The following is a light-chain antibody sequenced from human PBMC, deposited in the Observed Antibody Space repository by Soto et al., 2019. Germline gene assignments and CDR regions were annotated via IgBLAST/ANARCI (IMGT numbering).Light chain of an antibody. J-gene: IGLJ1*01. V-gene: IGLV1-47*01. CDR2: RNN. CDR1: SSKIGSNY. Sequence: QSVLTQPPSASGTPGQRVTISCSGSSSKIGSNYVYWYQQLPGTAPKLLIYRNNQRPSGVSNRFSGSKSGNTASLAICGLQAEDEADYYCCSYSSSSPPSYVFGTGTKVTVL. CDR3: CSYSSSSPPSYV.